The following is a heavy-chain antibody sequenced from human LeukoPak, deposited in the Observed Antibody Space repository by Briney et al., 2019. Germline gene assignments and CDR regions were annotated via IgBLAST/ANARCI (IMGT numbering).Heavy chain of an antibody. CDR3: ASTGYSYAVNEIHAFDI. V-gene: IGHV4-39*01. J-gene: IGHJ3*02. Sequence: SETLSLTCTISGGSISSYYWGWIRQPPGNGLEWIGSIYYSGSTYYNPSLKSRVSISVDTSKNQFSLKLTSVTAADTAVYYCASTGYSYAVNEIHAFDIWGQGTMVTVSS. CDR2: IYYSGST. D-gene: IGHD5-18*01. CDR1: GGSISSYY.